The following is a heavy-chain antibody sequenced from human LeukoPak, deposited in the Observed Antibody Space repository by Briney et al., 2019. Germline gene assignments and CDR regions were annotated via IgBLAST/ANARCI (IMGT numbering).Heavy chain of an antibody. J-gene: IGHJ4*02. Sequence: ASVKVSCKASGYTFTGYYMHWVRQAPGQGLEWMGWINPNSGGTNYAQKFQGRVTMTRDTSISTAYMELSRLRSDGTAVYYCARVGVRYFDWLAYWGQGTLVTVSS. V-gene: IGHV1-2*02. CDR2: INPNSGGT. CDR3: ARVGVRYFDWLAY. D-gene: IGHD3-9*01. CDR1: GYTFTGYY.